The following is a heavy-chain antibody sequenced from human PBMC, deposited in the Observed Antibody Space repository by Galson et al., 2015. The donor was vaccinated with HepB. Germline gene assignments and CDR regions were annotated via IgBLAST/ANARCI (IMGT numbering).Heavy chain of an antibody. CDR2: ISAYNGNT. J-gene: IGHJ2*01. Sequence: SVKVSCKASGDTFTSYDISWVRQAPGQGLEWMGWISAYNGNTNYAQKFQGRVTMTTDTSTSTAYMELRSLRSDDTAVYYCARAAAITFGGVDYWYFDLWGRGTLVTVSS. D-gene: IGHD3-16*01. CDR1: GDTFTSYD. CDR3: ARAAAITFGGVDYWYFDL. V-gene: IGHV1-18*01.